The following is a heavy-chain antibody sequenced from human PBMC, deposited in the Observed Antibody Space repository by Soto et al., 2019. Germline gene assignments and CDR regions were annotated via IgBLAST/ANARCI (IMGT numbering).Heavy chain of an antibody. J-gene: IGHJ4*02. CDR1: GFTFDDYA. D-gene: IGHD6-13*01. CDR3: AKGSMAAAVS. V-gene: IGHV3-9*01. Sequence: EVQLVESGGGLVQPGRSLRLSCAASGFTFDDYAMHWVRQAPGKGLEWVSGISWNSGSIGYADSVKGRFTISRDNAKNSLYLQMNSLRAEDTALYYCAKGSMAAAVSWGQGTLVTVSS. CDR2: ISWNSGSI.